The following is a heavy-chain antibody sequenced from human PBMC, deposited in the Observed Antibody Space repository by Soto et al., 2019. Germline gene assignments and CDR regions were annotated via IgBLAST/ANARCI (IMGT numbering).Heavy chain of an antibody. D-gene: IGHD2-21*01. CDR3: AKSRGEYPYYYYGMDV. V-gene: IGHV3-23*01. CDR2: ISGSGGST. CDR1: GFTFSSYA. Sequence: EVQLLESGGGLVQPGGSLRLSCAASGFTFSSYAMSWVRQAPGKGLEWVSAISGSGGSTYYADSVKGRLTISRDNSKNTLSLQMNSLRAEDTAVYYCAKSRGEYPYYYYGMDVWGQGTTVTVSS. J-gene: IGHJ6*02.